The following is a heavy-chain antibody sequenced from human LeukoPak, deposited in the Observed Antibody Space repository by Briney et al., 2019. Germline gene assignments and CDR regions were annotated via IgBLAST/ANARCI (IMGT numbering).Heavy chain of an antibody. CDR3: ARHSHYYESRDSLAY. J-gene: IGHJ4*01. CDR1: GDSISSYY. D-gene: IGHD3-22*01. CDR2: IYYTGTT. V-gene: IGHV4-59*08. Sequence: SETLSLICTVSGDSISSYYWNWIRQPPGKGLEWIGYIYYTGTTNYNPSLKSRVTISVDTSKNQFSLKLSSVTAADTAVYYCARHSHYYESRDSLAYWGQGTLVTVSS.